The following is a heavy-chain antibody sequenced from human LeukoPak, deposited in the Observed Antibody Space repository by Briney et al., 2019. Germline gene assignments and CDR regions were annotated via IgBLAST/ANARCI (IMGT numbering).Heavy chain of an antibody. J-gene: IGHJ6*02. CDR2: ISGSGGNT. D-gene: IGHD3-10*01. CDR1: GFTFSSYA. Sequence: GGSLRLSCAASGFTFSSYAMSWVRQAPGKGLEWVSVISGSGGNTYYADSVKGRFTISRDTMKNTLYLYMNSLRAEDTAVYYCAREGGRTMVRGVSNYYGMDVWGQGTTVTVSS. V-gene: IGHV3-23*01. CDR3: AREGGRTMVRGVSNYYGMDV.